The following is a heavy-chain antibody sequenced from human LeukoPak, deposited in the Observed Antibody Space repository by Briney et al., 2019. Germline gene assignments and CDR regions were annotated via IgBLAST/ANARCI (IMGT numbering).Heavy chain of an antibody. Sequence: GGSLRLSCAASGFTFSSYAMHWVRQAPGKGLEHVSSISSNGGTTYYANSAKGRFTISRDNSKNTLYLQMGSLRAEDTAVYYCARGLFGSSYSSGWYLMGYWGQGTLVPVSS. J-gene: IGHJ4*02. D-gene: IGHD6-19*01. CDR1: GFTFSSYA. V-gene: IGHV3-64*01. CDR3: ARGLFGSSYSSGWYLMGY. CDR2: ISSNGGTT.